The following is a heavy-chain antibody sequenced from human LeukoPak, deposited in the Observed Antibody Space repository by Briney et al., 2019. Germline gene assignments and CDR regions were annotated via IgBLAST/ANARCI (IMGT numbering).Heavy chain of an antibody. CDR1: GGSISGGAYY. Sequence: SQTLSLTCTVSGGSISGGAYYWSWIRQHPGKGLEWIGYIYYSGSTYYNPSLKSRVTISVDTSKNQFSLKLSSVTAADTAVYCCARQTGNYYYYGMDVWGQGTTVTVSS. J-gene: IGHJ6*02. CDR3: ARQTGNYYYYGMDV. V-gene: IGHV4-30-4*08. D-gene: IGHD7-27*01. CDR2: IYYSGST.